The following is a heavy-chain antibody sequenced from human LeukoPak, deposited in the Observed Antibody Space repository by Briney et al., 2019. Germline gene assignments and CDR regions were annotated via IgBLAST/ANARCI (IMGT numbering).Heavy chain of an antibody. V-gene: IGHV3-7*04. Sequence: GGSLRLSCAASGFTFSSYWMSWVRQAPGRGLEWVANIKQDGSEEVYVGSVKGRFTISRDNAKNSLFLQMNTLRAEEAAVYYCARGYGDSIHFDYWGQGTLVTVSS. D-gene: IGHD4-17*01. CDR2: IKQDGSEE. CDR1: GFTFSSYW. CDR3: ARGYGDSIHFDY. J-gene: IGHJ4*02.